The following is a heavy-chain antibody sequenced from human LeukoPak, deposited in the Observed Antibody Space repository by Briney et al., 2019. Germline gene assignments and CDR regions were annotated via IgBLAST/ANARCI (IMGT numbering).Heavy chain of an antibody. CDR1: GFTFSSYS. CDR3: ASFAIQWLVP. V-gene: IGHV3-21*01. J-gene: IGHJ5*02. D-gene: IGHD6-19*01. CDR2: ISSSSSYI. Sequence: GSLRLSCAASGFTFSSYSMNWVRQAPGKGLEWVSSISSSSSYIYYADSVKGRFTISRDNTKNSLYLQMNSLRAEDTAVYYCASFAIQWLVPWGQGTLVTVSS.